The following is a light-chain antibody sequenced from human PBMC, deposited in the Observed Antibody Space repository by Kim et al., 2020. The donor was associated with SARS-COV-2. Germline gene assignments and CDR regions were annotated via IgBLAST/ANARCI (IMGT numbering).Light chain of an antibody. V-gene: IGKV3-15*01. CDR1: QSVSDN. Sequence: SPGERATLSCRASQSVSDNLAWYQQKPGQPPRLLLYAASTRATGVPARFSGSGSGTEFTLTISDLQSEDSAVYYCQQFYNWPPITFGQGTRLEIK. J-gene: IGKJ5*01. CDR3: QQFYNWPPIT. CDR2: AAS.